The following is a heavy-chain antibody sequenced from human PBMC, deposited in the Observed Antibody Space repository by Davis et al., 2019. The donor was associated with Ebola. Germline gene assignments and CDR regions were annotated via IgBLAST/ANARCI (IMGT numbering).Heavy chain of an antibody. CDR3: AKGRTFDWLWADY. CDR2: ISGGGGST. V-gene: IGHV3-23*01. J-gene: IGHJ4*02. D-gene: IGHD3-9*01. Sequence: GESLKISCAASGFTFSSYAMSWVCQAPGKGLEWVSGISGGGGSTYYADSVKGRFIISRDNSNYTRYLQMSSLRAEDTAVYYCAKGRTFDWLWADYWGQGTLVTVSS. CDR1: GFTFSSYA.